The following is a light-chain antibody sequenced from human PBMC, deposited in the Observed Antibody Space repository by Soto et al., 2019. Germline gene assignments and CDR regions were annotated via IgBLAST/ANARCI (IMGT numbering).Light chain of an antibody. CDR1: SSDVGGYNY. J-gene: IGLJ1*01. CDR2: EVS. Sequence: QSVLPQPPSASGSPGQSVTISCTGTSSDVGGYNYVSWYQQHPGKAPKLMIYEVSKRPSGVPDRFSGSKSGNTASLTVSGLQAEDEAHYYCSSYAGSNDPNYVFGTGTKVTVL. V-gene: IGLV2-8*01. CDR3: SSYAGSNDPNYV.